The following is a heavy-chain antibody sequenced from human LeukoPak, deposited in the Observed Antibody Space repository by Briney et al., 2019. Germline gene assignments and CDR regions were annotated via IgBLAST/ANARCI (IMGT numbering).Heavy chain of an antibody. J-gene: IGHJ6*02. D-gene: IGHD5/OR15-5a*01. V-gene: IGHV4-39*07. CDR2: FYNSGST. CDR1: GDSISTVSYY. Sequence: SETLSLTCAVSGDSISTVSYYWGWIRQPPGKGLEWIGNFYNSGSTFYSPSLKSRVSISIDTSTNQFSLKLTSVTAADTAVYYCARDYVYSGMDVWGQGTTVTVSS. CDR3: ARDYVYSGMDV.